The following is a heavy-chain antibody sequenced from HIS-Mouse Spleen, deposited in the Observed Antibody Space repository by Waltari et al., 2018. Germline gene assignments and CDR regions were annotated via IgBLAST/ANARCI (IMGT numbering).Heavy chain of an antibody. J-gene: IGHJ2*01. V-gene: IGHV3-7*01. CDR3: ARDRYWYFDL. CDR1: GLTFSRYW. CDR2: IKQDGSGK. Sequence: EVQLVESGGGLVQPGGSLRLSCAAPGLTFSRYWLSRVRQAPGKGLEWVANIKQDGSGKYYVDSVKGRFTISRDNAKNSLYLQMNSLRAEDTAVYYWARDRYWYFDLWGRGTLVTVSS.